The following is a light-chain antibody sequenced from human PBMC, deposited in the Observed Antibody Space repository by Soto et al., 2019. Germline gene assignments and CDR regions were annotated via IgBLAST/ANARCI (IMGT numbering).Light chain of an antibody. V-gene: IGKV3-20*01. Sequence: EIVLTQSPGILSLSPGEIATLSCRASQSVSSSYLAWYQQKPGQGPRLLIHCASSRVTGIPDRFSGSGSGTDFTLTSSRLEAEDFAVYYCQRYGTSRAFGQGTKVEIK. J-gene: IGKJ1*01. CDR2: CAS. CDR1: QSVSSSY. CDR3: QRYGTSRA.